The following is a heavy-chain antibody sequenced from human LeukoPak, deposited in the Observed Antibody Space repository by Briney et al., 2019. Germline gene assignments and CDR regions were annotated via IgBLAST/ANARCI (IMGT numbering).Heavy chain of an antibody. CDR2: IYYSGST. CDR1: GGSLSSSFYY. V-gene: IGHV4-39*01. Sequence: SETLSLTCTVSGGSLSSSFYYWGWLRQPPGKGLEWIGSIYYSGSTYYNPSLKSRVTISVDTSKNQFSLKLTSVTAADMAVYYCARLLWFGDKYYFDYWGQGTLVTVSS. D-gene: IGHD3-10*01. CDR3: ARLLWFGDKYYFDY. J-gene: IGHJ4*02.